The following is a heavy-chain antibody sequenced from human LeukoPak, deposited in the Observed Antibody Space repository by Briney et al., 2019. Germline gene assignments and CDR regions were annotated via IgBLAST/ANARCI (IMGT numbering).Heavy chain of an antibody. D-gene: IGHD2-2*01. J-gene: IGHJ4*02. CDR2: SDPEDGET. Sequence: ASVKVSCKVSGYTLTELSMHWVRQAPGKGLEWMGGSDPEDGETIYAQKFQGRVTMTEDTSTDTAYMELSSLRSEDTAVYYCATGYPEYQRGPTRYQRSIGWGQGTLVTVSS. V-gene: IGHV1-24*01. CDR3: ATGYPEYQRGPTRYQRSIG. CDR1: GYTLTELS.